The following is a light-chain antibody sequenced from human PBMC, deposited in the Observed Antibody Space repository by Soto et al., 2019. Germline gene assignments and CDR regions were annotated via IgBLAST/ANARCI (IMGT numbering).Light chain of an antibody. J-gene: IGKJ4*01. CDR1: QSVSSY. CDR2: DAS. V-gene: IGKV3-11*01. Sequence: EIVLTQSPATLSLSPGERATLSCRASQSVSSYLAWYQQKPGQAPRLLIYDASNRATGIPARFSGSGSGTDFTLTISSLGPEDFAVYYCQQRSNWTRALTFGGGTKVEIK. CDR3: QQRSNWTRALT.